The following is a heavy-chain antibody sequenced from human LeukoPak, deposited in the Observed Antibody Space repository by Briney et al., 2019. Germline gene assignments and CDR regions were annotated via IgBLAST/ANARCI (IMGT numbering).Heavy chain of an antibody. D-gene: IGHD7-27*01. CDR2: ISSSGSTT. CDR1: GFAFSNYQ. J-gene: IGHJ4*02. Sequence: PGGSLRLSCAASGFAFSNYQMNWVRQAPGRGLEWVSYISSSGSTTHYADSVKGRFSISRDNAKNSLFLQMNGLRAEDTALYYCARDLKWGSLFDYWGQGTLVTVSS. V-gene: IGHV3-48*03. CDR3: ARDLKWGSLFDY.